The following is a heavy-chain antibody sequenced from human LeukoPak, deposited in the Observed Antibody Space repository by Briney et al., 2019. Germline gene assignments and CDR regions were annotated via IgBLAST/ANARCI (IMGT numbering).Heavy chain of an antibody. CDR1: GFTFSHFG. V-gene: IGHV3-33*06. J-gene: IGHJ5*02. D-gene: IGHD4-11*01. Sequence: GTSLRLSCEASGFTFSHFGMHWVRQAPGKGLEWVAVIWSDATNEYYADSVKGRFTISRDNFKNTVSLQMNSLRAEDTAVYYCVKDAQRGFDYSNSLEHWGQGSLVIVSS. CDR2: IWSDATNE. CDR3: VKDAQRGFDYSNSLEH.